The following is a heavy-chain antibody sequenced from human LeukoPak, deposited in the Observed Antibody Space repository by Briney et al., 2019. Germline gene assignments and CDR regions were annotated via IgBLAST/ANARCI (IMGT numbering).Heavy chain of an antibody. Sequence: SETLSLTCTVSGGSISSYYWSWIRQPPGKGLEWIGYIYTSGSTNYNPSLKRRVTISVDTSKNQFSLKLSSVTAADTAVYYCARGYYDILTGYHRYFDYWGQGTLVTVSS. CDR2: IYTSGST. CDR3: ARGYYDILTGYHRYFDY. CDR1: GGSISSYY. D-gene: IGHD3-9*01. J-gene: IGHJ4*02. V-gene: IGHV4-4*09.